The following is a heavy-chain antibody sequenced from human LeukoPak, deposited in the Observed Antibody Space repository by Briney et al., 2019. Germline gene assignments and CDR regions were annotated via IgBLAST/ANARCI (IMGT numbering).Heavy chain of an antibody. Sequence: SETLSLTCSVSGYSISSGYYWGWIRQPPGMGLEWIGNSYHSGSTYYNPSLKSRVTISLDTSKNQSSLQLSSVTAADTAVYYCARKDPGYSGYSDFDYWGQGTLVTVSS. CDR1: GYSISSGYY. CDR2: SYHSGST. J-gene: IGHJ4*02. V-gene: IGHV4-38-2*02. D-gene: IGHD5-12*01. CDR3: ARKDPGYSGYSDFDY.